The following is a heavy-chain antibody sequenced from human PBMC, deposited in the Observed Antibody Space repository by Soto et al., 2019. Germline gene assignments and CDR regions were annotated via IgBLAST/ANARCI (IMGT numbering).Heavy chain of an antibody. CDR1: GYTFTSYD. V-gene: IGHV1-18*01. Sequence: ASVKVSCKASGYTFTSYDINWVRQATGQGLEWMGWISPNTGNTHSASKVQGRLTMTTDTSTSTAYMDLGSLTSDDTAVYYCVMVDNYVTPTPQDVWGQGTTVTVSS. CDR3: VMVDNYVTPTPQDV. J-gene: IGHJ6*02. D-gene: IGHD3-16*01. CDR2: ISPNTGNT.